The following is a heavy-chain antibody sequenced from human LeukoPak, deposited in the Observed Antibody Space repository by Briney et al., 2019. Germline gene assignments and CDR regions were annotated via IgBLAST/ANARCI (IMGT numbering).Heavy chain of an antibody. D-gene: IGHD6-19*01. V-gene: IGHV1-2*02. J-gene: IGHJ4*02. CDR3: ARDYIAMAGAGFDY. CDR2: INPKSGGA. CDR1: GYTFTDYY. Sequence: GASVKVSFMASGYTFTDYYMHWMRQAPGQGLEWMGWINPKSGGANSAQKFQGRVTMTRDTSISTAYMELSRLRSDDTAMYYCARDYIAMAGAGFDYWGQGTLVTVSS.